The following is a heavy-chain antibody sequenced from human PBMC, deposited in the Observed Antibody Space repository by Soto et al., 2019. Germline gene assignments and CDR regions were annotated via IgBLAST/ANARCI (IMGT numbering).Heavy chain of an antibody. D-gene: IGHD1-26*01. V-gene: IGHV4-31*03. CDR2: IYYSGST. CDR1: GGSITSGGYY. J-gene: IGHJ4*02. Sequence: QVQLQESGPGLVKPSQTLSLTCTVSGGSITSGGYYWGWTGQHPGKGLEWIGYIYYSGSTYYNPSLKSRVTISVDTSKNQFSLKLSSVTAADTAVYYCARWVGATSFDYWGQGTLVTVSS. CDR3: ARWVGATSFDY.